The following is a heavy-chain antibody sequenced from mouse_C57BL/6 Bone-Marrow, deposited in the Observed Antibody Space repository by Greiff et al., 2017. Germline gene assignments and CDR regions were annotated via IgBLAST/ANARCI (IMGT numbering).Heavy chain of an antibody. J-gene: IGHJ3*01. Sequence: VQLQQSGAELVRPGASVTLSCKASGYTFTDYEMHWVKQTPVHGLEWIGAIDPETGGTAYNQKFKGKAILTADKSSSTAYMELRSLTSEDSAVYYCTSGAWFAYWGQGTLGTVSA. CDR3: TSGAWFAY. CDR2: IDPETGGT. D-gene: IGHD4-1*01. CDR1: GYTFTDYE. V-gene: IGHV1-15*01.